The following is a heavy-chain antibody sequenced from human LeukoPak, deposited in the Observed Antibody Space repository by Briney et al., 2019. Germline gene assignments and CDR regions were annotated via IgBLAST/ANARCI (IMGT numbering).Heavy chain of an antibody. CDR2: ISYDGSNK. CDR1: GFTFSSYA. V-gene: IGHV3-30-3*01. J-gene: IGHJ4*02. Sequence: GGSLRLSCAASGFTFSSYAMHWVRQAPGKGLEWVAVISYDGSNKYYADSVKGRFTISRDNSKNTLYLQMNSLRAEDTAVYYCARVSYYDSSGYYPYFDYWGQGTLVTVSS. D-gene: IGHD3-22*01. CDR3: ARVSYYDSSGYYPYFDY.